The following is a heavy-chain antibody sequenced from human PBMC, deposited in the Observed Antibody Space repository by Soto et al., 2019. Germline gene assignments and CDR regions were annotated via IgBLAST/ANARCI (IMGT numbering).Heavy chain of an antibody. CDR1: GGSISSSY. Sequence: WETLSLTCTVSGGSISSSYWGWIRQPPGKGLEWIGYIYHSGSTNYNPSLKSRVTISVDTSKNQFSLKLSSVTAADTAVYYCARRGSIPAHGFDYWGQGTLVTVSS. D-gene: IGHD2-15*01. CDR2: IYHSGST. CDR3: ARRGSIPAHGFDY. V-gene: IGHV4-59*08. J-gene: IGHJ4*02.